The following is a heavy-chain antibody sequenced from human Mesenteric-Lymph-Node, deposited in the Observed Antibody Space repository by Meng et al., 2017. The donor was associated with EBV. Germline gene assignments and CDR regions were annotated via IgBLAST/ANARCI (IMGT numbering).Heavy chain of an antibody. CDR3: VRTSVYSSGFSDF. Sequence: QLVKSGAEVKKPGASVKVACKRSGYTFTNYAFHWMRQGPGQGFEWMGWVSAYNGNTEYPQKFQGRVAMTTDTSTTTVYMELRSLRPDDTATYYCVRTSVYSSGFSDFWGQGTLVTVSS. V-gene: IGHV1-18*01. D-gene: IGHD6-19*01. CDR1: GYTFTNYA. CDR2: VSAYNGNT. J-gene: IGHJ4*02.